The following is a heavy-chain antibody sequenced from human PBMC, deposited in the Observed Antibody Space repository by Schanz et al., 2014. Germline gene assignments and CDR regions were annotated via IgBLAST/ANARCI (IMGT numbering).Heavy chain of an antibody. D-gene: IGHD3-10*01. CDR2: IIPVRNIA. V-gene: IGHV1-69*02. CDR3: ARGRGFYDY. J-gene: IGHJ4*02. Sequence: QLQLVQSGAEVKKPGSSVKVSCKLYGGTFSSYTISWMRQAPGQGLEWMGKIIPVRNIATYAQRFQGRVSITADTSTNTAYMELSRLTSEDTAVHYCARGRGFYDYWGQGTLVTVSS. CDR1: GGTFSSYT.